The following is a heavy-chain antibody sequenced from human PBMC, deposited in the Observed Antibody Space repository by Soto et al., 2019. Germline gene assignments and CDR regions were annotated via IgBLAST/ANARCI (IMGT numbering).Heavy chain of an antibody. Sequence: QVQLVESGGGVVQPGRSLRLSCAASGFTFSSYGMHWVRQAPGKGLEWVAVIWDDGSNKYYADSVKGRFTISRDNSKNKLYLQMKSLRAEDTAVYYCARDPLPSRGSCSNWFDPWGPGTLVTVSS. V-gene: IGHV3-33*01. CDR3: ARDPLPSRGSCSNWFDP. J-gene: IGHJ5*02. D-gene: IGHD2-15*01. CDR1: GFTFSSYG. CDR2: IWDDGSNK.